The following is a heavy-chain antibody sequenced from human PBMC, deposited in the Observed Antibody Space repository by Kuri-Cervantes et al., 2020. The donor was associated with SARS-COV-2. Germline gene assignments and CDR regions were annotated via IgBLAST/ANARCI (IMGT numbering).Heavy chain of an antibody. CDR3: ARTLIDDYDC. V-gene: IGHV3-30*02. CDR1: GFTFSSYG. Sequence: GESLKISCAASGFTFSSYGMHWVRQAPGKGLEWVAFIRYDGSNKYYADSVKGRFTISRDNSKNTLYLQMSSLRAEDTAVYYCARTLIDDYDCWGQGTLVTVSS. J-gene: IGHJ4*02. D-gene: IGHD5-12*01. CDR2: IRYDGSNK.